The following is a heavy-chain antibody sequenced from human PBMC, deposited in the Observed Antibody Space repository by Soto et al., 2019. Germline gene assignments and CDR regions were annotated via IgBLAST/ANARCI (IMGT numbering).Heavy chain of an antibody. CDR2: ISGNGRNT. J-gene: IGHJ4*02. CDR1: GLTSSSHG. D-gene: IGHD2-2*01. CDR3: AKNGLSNTPSAIDS. V-gene: IGHV3-23*01. Sequence: GGSLRLSCAVSGLTSSSHGMSWVRQAPGKGLDWVSAISGNGRNTYYADSVKGRFTVSRDNSENTLFLQMNSLRAEDTAMYFCAKNGLSNTPSAIDSWGQGTPVTVSS.